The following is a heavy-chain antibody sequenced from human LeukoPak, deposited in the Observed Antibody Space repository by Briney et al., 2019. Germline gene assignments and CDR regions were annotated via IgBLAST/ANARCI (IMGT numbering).Heavy chain of an antibody. J-gene: IGHJ4*02. CDR1: GFTFSSYG. CDR3: AREGGYVPPTFDY. Sequence: GGSLRLSCAASGFTFSSYGMHWARQAPGKGLEWVAVIWYDGSNKYYADSVKGRFIISRDNSKNTLYLQMNSLRAEDTAVYYCAREGGYVPPTFDYWGQGALVTVSS. D-gene: IGHD5-12*01. CDR2: IWYDGSNK. V-gene: IGHV3-33*01.